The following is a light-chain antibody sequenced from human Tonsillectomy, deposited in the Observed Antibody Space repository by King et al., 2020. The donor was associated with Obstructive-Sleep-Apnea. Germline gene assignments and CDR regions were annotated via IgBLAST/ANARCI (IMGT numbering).Light chain of an antibody. CDR3: QQYDSSPPAT. J-gene: IGKJ2*01. CDR2: GAS. V-gene: IGKV3-20*01. Sequence: GASSRATGIPDRFSGSGSGTDFTLTISRLESEDFAVYYCQQYDSSPPATFG.